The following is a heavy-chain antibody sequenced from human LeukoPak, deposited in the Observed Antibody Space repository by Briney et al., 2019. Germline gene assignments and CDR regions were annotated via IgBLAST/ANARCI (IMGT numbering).Heavy chain of an antibody. CDR1: GGSFSGYY. D-gene: IGHD1-26*01. CDR3: ARAAYSGSYHSDY. V-gene: IGHV4-34*01. CDR2: INHSGST. J-gene: IGHJ4*02. Sequence: SETLSLTCAVYGGSFSGYYWSWIRQPPGKGLEWIGEINHSGSTNYNPSLKSRVAISVDTSKNQFSLKLSSVTAADTVVYYCARAAYSGSYHSDYWGQGTLVTVSS.